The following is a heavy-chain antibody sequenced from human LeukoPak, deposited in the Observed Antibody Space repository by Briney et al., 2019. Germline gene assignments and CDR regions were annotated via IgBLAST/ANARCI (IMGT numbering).Heavy chain of an antibody. CDR2: ISYDGTNK. Sequence: PGRSLRLSCAASGFTFSTYGMHWVRQAPGKGLEWVAVISYDGTNKYYADSVKGRFTISRDNSKNTLYLQMNSLRAEDTAVYYCAKDLGIVVVPAAIAGFDYWGQGTPVTVPS. J-gene: IGHJ4*02. CDR3: AKDLGIVVVPAAIAGFDY. V-gene: IGHV3-30*18. CDR1: GFTFSTYG. D-gene: IGHD2-2*03.